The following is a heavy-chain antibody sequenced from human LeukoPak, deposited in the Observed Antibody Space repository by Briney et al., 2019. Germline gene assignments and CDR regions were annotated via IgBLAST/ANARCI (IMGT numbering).Heavy chain of an antibody. D-gene: IGHD1-14*01. CDR1: GFTFDDYA. Sequence: GGSLRLSCAASGFTFDDYAMHWVRQAPGKGLEWVSLISGGGGSTYYAVSVKGRFTISRDNSKNSLYMQMNSLRTEDTALYYCAKDIAGGDYYFDYWGQGTLVTVSS. V-gene: IGHV3-43*02. CDR3: AKDIAGGDYYFDY. CDR2: ISGGGGST. J-gene: IGHJ4*02.